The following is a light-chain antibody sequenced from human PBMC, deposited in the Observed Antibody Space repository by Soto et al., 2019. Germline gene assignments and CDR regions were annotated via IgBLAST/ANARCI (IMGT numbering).Light chain of an antibody. Sequence: DIQMTQSPSSLSASVGDRVTITCRASQSIRNYLNWYQQKPGEAPKRLIYAASTLQSGVPSRFSGSGSGTDFTLTISSLQPEDFATYYCQQSSNTPQTFGQGTKVEIK. CDR3: QQSSNTPQT. CDR2: AAS. CDR1: QSIRNY. V-gene: IGKV1-39*01. J-gene: IGKJ1*01.